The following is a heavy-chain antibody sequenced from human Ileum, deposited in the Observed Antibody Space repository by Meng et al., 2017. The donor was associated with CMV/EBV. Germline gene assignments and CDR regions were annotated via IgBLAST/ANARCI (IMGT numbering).Heavy chain of an antibody. CDR2: INPNSGET. CDR1: GYTFTAYY. V-gene: IGHV1-2*02. CDR3: TRHIMGAPGGNDY. J-gene: IGHJ4*02. D-gene: IGHD4-23*01. Sequence: SGYTFTAYYMHWFRQAPGQGFQWMGWINPNSGETKYAQRFQDRVTMTRDTSITTAYMELNSLTSEDTAVYYCTRHIMGAPGGNDYWGQGALVTVSS.